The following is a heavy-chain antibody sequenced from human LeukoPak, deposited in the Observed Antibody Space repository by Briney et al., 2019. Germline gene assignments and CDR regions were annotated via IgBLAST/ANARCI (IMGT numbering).Heavy chain of an antibody. Sequence: GGSLRLSCATSGFTFSSYGMSWVRQAPGKGLEWVSAISGSGGSTYYADSVKGRFTISRDNSKNTLYLQMNSLRAEDTAVYYCAKDTAVAGDDYWGQGTLVTVSS. D-gene: IGHD6-19*01. J-gene: IGHJ4*02. CDR2: ISGSGGST. CDR1: GFTFSSYG. V-gene: IGHV3-23*01. CDR3: AKDTAVAGDDY.